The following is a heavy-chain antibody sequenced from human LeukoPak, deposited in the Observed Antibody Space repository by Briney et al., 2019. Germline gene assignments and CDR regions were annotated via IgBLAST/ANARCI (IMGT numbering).Heavy chain of an antibody. CDR2: KSYDGSNK. Sequence: SGGSLRLSCAASGFTFSSYAMHWVRQAPGKGLEWVAVKSYDGSNKYYADSVKGRFTISRDNSKNTLYLQMNSLRAEDTAVYYCAREGSTSFGDGTPFFDYWGQGTLVTVSS. D-gene: IGHD3-10*01. CDR3: AREGSTSFGDGTPFFDY. V-gene: IGHV3-30*04. J-gene: IGHJ4*02. CDR1: GFTFSSYA.